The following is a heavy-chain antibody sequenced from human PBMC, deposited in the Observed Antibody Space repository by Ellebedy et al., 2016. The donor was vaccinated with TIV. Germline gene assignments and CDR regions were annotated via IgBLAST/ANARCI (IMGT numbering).Heavy chain of an antibody. V-gene: IGHV4-31*02. D-gene: IGHD2/OR15-2a*01. J-gene: IGHJ6*01. Sequence: TWVRQAPGKGLEWIGYTHYRGSTSYNPSLKRRVTISVDRSKNQFSLWLDDVTVADTAVYFCARDAIIASGLGRDYYYGMDVWGQGTTVTVSS. CDR2: THYRGST. CDR3: ARDAIIASGLGRDYYYGMDV.